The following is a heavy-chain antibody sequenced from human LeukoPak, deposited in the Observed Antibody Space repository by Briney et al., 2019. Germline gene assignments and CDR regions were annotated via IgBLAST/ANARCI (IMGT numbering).Heavy chain of an antibody. Sequence: GGSLRLSCAAPGFTFSSYSINWVRQAPGKGLEWVSSISSSSSYIYYADSVKGRFTISRDNAKNSLYLQMNSLRAEDTAVYYCAKMAPNWLYYFDYWGQGTLVTVSS. CDR3: AKMAPNWLYYFDY. CDR2: ISSSSSYI. V-gene: IGHV3-21*04. D-gene: IGHD7-27*01. J-gene: IGHJ4*02. CDR1: GFTFSSYS.